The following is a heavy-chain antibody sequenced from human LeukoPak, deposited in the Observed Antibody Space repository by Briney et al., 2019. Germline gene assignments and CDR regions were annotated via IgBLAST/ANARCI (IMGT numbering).Heavy chain of an antibody. D-gene: IGHD1-26*01. V-gene: IGHV6-1*01. CDR3: ARSHSYSFDY. Sequence: SQTLSLTCGISGDSVSSNSAGCHWIGQSPSRGLEWLGKTYYRSKWYSDYAVSVKTRISINPDTSKSQFSLQLNSVTPEDTAVYYCARSHSYSFDYWGQGTLVTVSS. J-gene: IGHJ4*02. CDR2: TYYRSKWYS. CDR1: GDSVSSNSAG.